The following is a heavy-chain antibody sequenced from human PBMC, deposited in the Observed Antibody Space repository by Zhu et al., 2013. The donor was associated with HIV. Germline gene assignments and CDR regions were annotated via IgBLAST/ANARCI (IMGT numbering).Heavy chain of an antibody. CDR1: GGTFSSYA. CDR3: ARGQNSGYDLHYWYFDL. D-gene: IGHD5-12*01. V-gene: IGHV1-69*06. CDR2: IIPIFGTA. Sequence: QVQLVQSGAEVKKPGSSVKVSCKASGGTFSSYAISWVRQAPGQGLEWMGGIIPIFGTANYAQKFQGRVTITADKSTSTAYMELSSLRSEDTAVYYCARGQNSGYDLHYWYFDLWGRGTLVTVSS. J-gene: IGHJ2*01.